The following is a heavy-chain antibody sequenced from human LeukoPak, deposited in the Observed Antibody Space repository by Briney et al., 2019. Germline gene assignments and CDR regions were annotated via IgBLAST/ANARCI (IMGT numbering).Heavy chain of an antibody. D-gene: IGHD6-13*01. CDR1: GYSISSGYY. Sequence: KTSETLSLTCTVSGYSISSGYYWGWIRQPPGKGLEWIGSIYHSGSTDYNPSLKSRVIISVDTSKNQFSLKLSSVTAADTAVYYCASIAATGYWGQGTLITVSS. CDR3: ASIAATGY. J-gene: IGHJ4*02. V-gene: IGHV4-38-2*02. CDR2: IYHSGST.